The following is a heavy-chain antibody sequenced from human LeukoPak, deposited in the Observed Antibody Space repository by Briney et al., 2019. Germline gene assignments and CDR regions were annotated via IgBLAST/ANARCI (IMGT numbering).Heavy chain of an antibody. CDR3: ARDRKQGPGWFDP. CDR2: IYYSGST. CDR1: GGSISSSSYY. Sequence: PSETLSLTCTVSGGSISSSSYYWGWIRQPPGKGLEWIGSIYYSGSTYYNPSLKSRVTISVDTSKNQFSLKLSSVTAADTAVYYCARDRKQGPGWFDPWGQGTLVTVSS. V-gene: IGHV4-39*02. J-gene: IGHJ5*02.